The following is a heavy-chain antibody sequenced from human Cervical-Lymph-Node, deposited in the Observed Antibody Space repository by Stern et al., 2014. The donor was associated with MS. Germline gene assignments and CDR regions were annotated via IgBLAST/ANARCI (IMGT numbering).Heavy chain of an antibody. Sequence: QVQLVESGPGVVKPSQTLSLTCTVTGGSLTRGGYFWNWVRQSPGKGLEWIGFLSYSGTTSYSASLKGRISISVDTSKNQFSLKLKYVTAADTAIYFCARDDRSRFTDWGQGTLVTVSS. CDR1: GGSLTRGGYF. CDR3: ARDDRSRFTD. D-gene: IGHD1-14*01. CDR2: LSYSGTT. J-gene: IGHJ4*02. V-gene: IGHV4-31*03.